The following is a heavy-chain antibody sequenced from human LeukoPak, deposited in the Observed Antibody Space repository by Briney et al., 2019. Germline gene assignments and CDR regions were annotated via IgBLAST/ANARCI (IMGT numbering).Heavy chain of an antibody. CDR2: INHSGST. V-gene: IGHV4-39*07. CDR3: ARAVYYDFWSGYPDMDV. Sequence: PSETLSLTCTVSGGSISSSSYYWGWIRQPPGKGLEWIGEINHSGSTNYNPSLKSRVTISVDTSKNQFSLKLSSVTAADTAVYYCARAVYYDFWSGYPDMDVWGQGTTVTVSS. J-gene: IGHJ6*02. CDR1: GGSISSSSYY. D-gene: IGHD3-3*01.